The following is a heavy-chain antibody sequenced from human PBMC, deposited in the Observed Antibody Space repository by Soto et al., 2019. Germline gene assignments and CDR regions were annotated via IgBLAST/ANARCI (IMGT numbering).Heavy chain of an antibody. CDR1: GFTFNNDC. V-gene: IGHV3-15*01. J-gene: IGHJ4*02. Sequence: PGGPLRLSCTASGFTFNNDCMSWVRQAPGKGLEWVGRIKSETDGGTTDYAAPVKDRFTISRDDSTNTLYLQLNRLKTEDTDVYYCPTLRVGAKSHLDHWGQGP. CDR3: PTLRVGAKSHLDH. D-gene: IGHD1-26*01. CDR2: IKSETDGGTT.